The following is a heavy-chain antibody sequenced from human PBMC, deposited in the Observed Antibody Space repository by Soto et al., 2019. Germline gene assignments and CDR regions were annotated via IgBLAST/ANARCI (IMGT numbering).Heavy chain of an antibody. CDR1: GGSISSYY. V-gene: IGHV4-59*01. J-gene: IGHJ4*02. D-gene: IGHD6-13*01. Sequence: SETLSLTCTVSGGSISSYYWSWIRQPPGKGLEWIGYIYYSGSTNYNPSLKSRVTISVDTSKNQFSLKLSSVTAADTAVYYCARKTAAGIDYWGQGTLVTVSS. CDR3: ARKTAAGIDY. CDR2: IYYSGST.